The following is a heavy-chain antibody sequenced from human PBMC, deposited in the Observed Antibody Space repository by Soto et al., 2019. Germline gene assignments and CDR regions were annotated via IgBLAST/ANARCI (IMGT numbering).Heavy chain of an antibody. CDR3: AKSVREDYSFDY. CDR2: ISYDGSNK. D-gene: IGHD2-15*01. CDR1: GFTFSSYG. J-gene: IGHJ4*02. V-gene: IGHV3-30*18. Sequence: SLRLSCAASGFTFSSYGMHWVRQAPGKGLEWVAVISYDGSNKYYADSVKGRFTISRDDSKNTLYLQMNSLRAEDTAVYYCAKSVREDYSFDYWGQGTLVTVSS.